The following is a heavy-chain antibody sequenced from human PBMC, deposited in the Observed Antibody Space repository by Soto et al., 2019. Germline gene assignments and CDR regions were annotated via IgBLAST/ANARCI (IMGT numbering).Heavy chain of an antibody. V-gene: IGHV1-18*01. CDR2: ISAYNGNT. J-gene: IGHJ4*02. Sequence: QVPLVQSGAEGKKPGASVKVSCKASGYTCTSYGISWVRQAPGQALEWMGWISAYNGNTNYAKQLQGRVTMTTDKFTSTAYMELRSLRTDDTAVYYCARDGYGDYSVLDYWGQGTLVTVSS. CDR1: GYTCTSYG. D-gene: IGHD4-17*01. CDR3: ARDGYGDYSVLDY.